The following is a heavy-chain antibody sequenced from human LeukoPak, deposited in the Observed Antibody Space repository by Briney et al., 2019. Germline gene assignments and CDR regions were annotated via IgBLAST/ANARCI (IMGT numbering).Heavy chain of an antibody. J-gene: IGHJ5*02. D-gene: IGHD2-2*01. CDR1: GYSFTSYW. Sequence: GESLKISCTGSGYSFTSYWIGWVRQMPGKGLEWMGIIYPGDSDTRYSPSFQGQVTISADKSISTAYLQWSSLKASDTAMYYCARGIVVVPSRNWFDPWGQGTLVTVSS. CDR3: ARGIVVVPSRNWFDP. V-gene: IGHV5-51*01. CDR2: IYPGDSDT.